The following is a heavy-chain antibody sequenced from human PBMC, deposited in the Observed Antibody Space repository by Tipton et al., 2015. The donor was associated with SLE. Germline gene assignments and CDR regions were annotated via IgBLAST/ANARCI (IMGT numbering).Heavy chain of an antibody. D-gene: IGHD6-13*01. CDR1: GGSFSSHY. Sequence: TLSLTCTVSGGSFSSHYWSWIRQSPGKGLEWIGYISYNGNSYYNPSLKSRVSISVDISKNKFSLNLSSVTAADTAVYYCAREGSSSWDYYYYGMDVWGQGTTVTVSS. CDR3: AREGSSSWDYYYYGMDV. V-gene: IGHV4-59*11. J-gene: IGHJ6*02. CDR2: ISYNGNS.